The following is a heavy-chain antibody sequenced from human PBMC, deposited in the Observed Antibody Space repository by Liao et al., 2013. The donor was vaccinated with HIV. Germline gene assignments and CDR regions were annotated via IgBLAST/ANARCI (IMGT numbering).Heavy chain of an antibody. J-gene: IGHJ6*03. D-gene: IGHD3-16*01. V-gene: IGHV4-61*02. CDR1: GASISSGNFY. CDR3: ARGEGRLTSYYYMDV. CDR2: IYNSGST. Sequence: QVQLQESGPGLVKPSQTLTLTCNVSGASISSGNFYWSWIRQPAGSGLEWIGRIYNSGSTNYNPSLKSRVTMSVDTSKNQLSLKLTSVTAADTAVYYCARGEGRLTSYYYMDVWGKGTTVTVSS.